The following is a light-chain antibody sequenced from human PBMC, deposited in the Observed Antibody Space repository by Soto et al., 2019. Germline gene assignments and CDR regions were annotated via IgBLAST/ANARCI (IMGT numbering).Light chain of an antibody. Sequence: ENVLTQSPGTLSLSPGERATLSCRASQSVSSNYLAWYQQKPGQAPRLFIYGASSRATGIPDRFSGSGSGTDFTLNISRLEPEDFAVYYCQQYGRSPLTFGGGTKVEIK. V-gene: IGKV3-20*01. CDR3: QQYGRSPLT. CDR1: QSVSSNY. J-gene: IGKJ4*01. CDR2: GAS.